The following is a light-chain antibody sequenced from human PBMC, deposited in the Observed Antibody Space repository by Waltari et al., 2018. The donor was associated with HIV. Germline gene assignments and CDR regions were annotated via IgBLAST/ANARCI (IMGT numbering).Light chain of an antibody. CDR2: STS. Sequence: DIQMTQSPSSLSASIGETLTITCRSSQTIRMYLNWYQQQPGKVPKLLIYSTSALQGGVSSRFSGTASGTFFTLTITNLQPEDVATYFCQQTYSLPITFGGGSKVEI. CDR1: QTIRMY. J-gene: IGKJ4*01. V-gene: IGKV1-39*01. CDR3: QQTYSLPIT.